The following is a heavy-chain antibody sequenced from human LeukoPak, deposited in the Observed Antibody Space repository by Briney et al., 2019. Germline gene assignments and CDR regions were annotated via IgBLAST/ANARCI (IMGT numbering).Heavy chain of an antibody. CDR3: VGRAARYFDY. CDR1: GDSISGYY. V-gene: IGHV4-59*01. CDR2: IFHSGST. D-gene: IGHD2-15*01. J-gene: IGHJ4*02. Sequence: PSETLSLTCIVSGDSISGYYWSWIRQPPGKGLEWIGYIFHSGSTNYNASLKSRVAISVDTSKNQFSLSLNSVTAADTAAYYCVGRAARYFDYWGQGILVTVSS.